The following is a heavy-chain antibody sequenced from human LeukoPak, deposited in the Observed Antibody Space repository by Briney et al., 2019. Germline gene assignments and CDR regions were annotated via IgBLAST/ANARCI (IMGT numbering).Heavy chain of an antibody. V-gene: IGHV4-59*08. CDR3: VRGGNYGDYDGYFDY. D-gene: IGHD4-17*01. J-gene: IGHJ4*02. CDR2: IYYTGST. Sequence: PSETLSLTCTVSGGSISSYYWSWIRQPPGKGLEWIGYIYYTGSTNYNPSLRSRVTISVDTSKNQFSLQLTPVTAADTAVYYCVRGGNYGDYDGYFDYWGQGIPVTVAS. CDR1: GGSISSYY.